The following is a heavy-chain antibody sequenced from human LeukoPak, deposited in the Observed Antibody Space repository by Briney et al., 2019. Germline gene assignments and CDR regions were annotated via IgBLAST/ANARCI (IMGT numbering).Heavy chain of an antibody. V-gene: IGHV1-8*02. CDR2: MNPNSGNT. CDR1: GGTFSSYA. Sequence: ASVKVSCKASGGTFSSYAISWVRQAPGQGLEWMGWMNPNSGNTGYAQKFQGRVTMTRNTSISTAYMELSSLRSEDTAVYYCARGRDIVATVFDYWGQGTLVTVSS. CDR3: ARGRDIVATVFDY. J-gene: IGHJ4*02. D-gene: IGHD5-12*01.